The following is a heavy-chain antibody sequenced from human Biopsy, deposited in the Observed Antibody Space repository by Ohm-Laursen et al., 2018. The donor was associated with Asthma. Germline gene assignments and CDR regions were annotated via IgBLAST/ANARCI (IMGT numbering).Heavy chain of an antibody. CDR1: GGTFSNYA. CDR3: ARAVDYSHYYGIDV. Sequence: EASVKVSCKASGGTFSNYAISWVRQAPGQGLEWMGGIIPMFGTTNYAQKLQGRVTITADESTSTAYMELRSLRSDDTAVYFCARAVDYSHYYGIDVWGQGTTVTVS. V-gene: IGHV1-69*13. D-gene: IGHD3-10*01. CDR2: IIPMFGTT. J-gene: IGHJ6*02.